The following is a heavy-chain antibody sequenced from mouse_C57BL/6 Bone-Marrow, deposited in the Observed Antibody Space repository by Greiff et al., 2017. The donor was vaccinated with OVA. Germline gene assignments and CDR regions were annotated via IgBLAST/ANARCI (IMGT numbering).Heavy chain of an antibody. V-gene: IGHV1-4*01. D-gene: IGHD2-3*01. J-gene: IGHJ3*01. CDR2: INPSSGYT. Sequence: VKLKQSGAELARPGASVKMSCKASGYTFTSYTMHWVKQRPGQGLEWIGYINPSSGYTKYNQKFKDKATLTADKSSSTAYMQLSSLTSEDSAVYYCALYDLAWFAYWGQGTLVTVSA. CDR3: ALYDLAWFAY. CDR1: GYTFTSYT.